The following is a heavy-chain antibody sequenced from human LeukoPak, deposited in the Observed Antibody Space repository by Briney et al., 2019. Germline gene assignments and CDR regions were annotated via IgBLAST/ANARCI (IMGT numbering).Heavy chain of an antibody. CDR2: ISWNSGLK. D-gene: IGHD3-16*01. J-gene: IGHJ3*02. Sequence: GRSLRLSCAASGFTFDNYAMHWVRQAPGKCLEWVSYISWNSGLKGYADSVKGRFTISRDNAKNSLVLQMNSLTTEDTALYYCAKLGGSFDIWGQGTMVVVSS. CDR1: GFTFDNYA. V-gene: IGHV3-9*01. CDR3: AKLGGSFDI.